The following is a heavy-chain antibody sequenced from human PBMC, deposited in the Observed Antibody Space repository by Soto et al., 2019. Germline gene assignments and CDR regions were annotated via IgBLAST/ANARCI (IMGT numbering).Heavy chain of an antibody. CDR3: ARVRGGGVVATIHYYYYYMDV. CDR1: GYTFTSYD. D-gene: IGHD5-12*01. V-gene: IGHV1-8*01. CDR2: MNPNSGNT. Sequence: ASVKVSCKASGYTFTSYDINWVRQATGQGLEWMGWMNPNSGNTDYAQKFQGRVTMTRNTSISTAYMELSSLRSEDTAVYYCARVRGGGVVATIHYYYYYMDVWGKGTTVTVSS. J-gene: IGHJ6*03.